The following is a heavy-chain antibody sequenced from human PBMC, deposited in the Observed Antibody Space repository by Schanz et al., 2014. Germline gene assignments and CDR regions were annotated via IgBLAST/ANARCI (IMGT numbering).Heavy chain of an antibody. D-gene: IGHD1-20*01. Sequence: EVQLVESGGGVVQPGRSLRLSCAASGFSFSDYGMHWVRQAPGRGLEWVGRIENNANGATTDYAAPVKGRFTVSRDDSRNTLYLQMNTLRTDDTALYYCTTFNNRDALYIWGQGTMVSVSS. J-gene: IGHJ3*02. V-gene: IGHV3-15*04. CDR1: GFSFSDYG. CDR3: TTFNNRDALYI. CDR2: IENNANGATT.